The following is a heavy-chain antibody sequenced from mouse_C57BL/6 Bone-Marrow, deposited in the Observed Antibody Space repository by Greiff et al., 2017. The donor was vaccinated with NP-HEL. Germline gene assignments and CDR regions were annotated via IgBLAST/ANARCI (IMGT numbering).Heavy chain of an antibody. D-gene: IGHD2-4*01. CDR2: LSNLAYSI. V-gene: IGHV5-15*01. CDR1: GFTFSDYG. Sequence: EVKLVESGGGLVQPGGSLKLSCAASGFTFSDYGMAWVRQAPRKGPEWVAFLSNLAYSIYYADTVTGRFTISRENAKNTLYLEMSSLRSEDTAMYYCARRDYDYVWFAYWGQGTLVTVSA. CDR3: ARRDYDYVWFAY. J-gene: IGHJ3*01.